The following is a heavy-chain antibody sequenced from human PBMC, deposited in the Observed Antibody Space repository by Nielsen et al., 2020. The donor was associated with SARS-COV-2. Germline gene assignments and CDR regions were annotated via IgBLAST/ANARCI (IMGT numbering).Heavy chain of an antibody. CDR1: GGSITSSG. CDR2: ISYDGSSK. CDR3: AKDRDIGVVDTWFDY. J-gene: IGHJ4*02. Sequence: GGSLRLSCTVSGGSITSSGYYWGWIRQAPGKGLEWVAVISYDGSSKYYTDSAKGRFTISRDNSKNTLDLQMNSLRVEDTAIYYCAKDRDIGVVDTWFDYWGQGTLVTVSS. D-gene: IGHD3-3*01. V-gene: IGHV3-30*18.